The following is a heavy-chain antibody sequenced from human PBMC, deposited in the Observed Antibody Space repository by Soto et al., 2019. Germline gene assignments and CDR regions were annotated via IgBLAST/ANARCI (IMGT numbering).Heavy chain of an antibody. CDR2: INPNSGGT. CDR1: GYTFTGYC. J-gene: IGHJ5*02. CDR3: ARDMVPIVVVPAAPQGIWFDP. Sequence: ASVKVSCKASGYTFTGYCMHWVRQAPGQGLEWMGWINPNSGGTNYAQKFQGWVTMTRDTSISTAYMELSRLRSDDTAVYYCARDMVPIVVVPAAPQGIWFDPWGQGTLVTVSS. V-gene: IGHV1-2*04. D-gene: IGHD2-2*01.